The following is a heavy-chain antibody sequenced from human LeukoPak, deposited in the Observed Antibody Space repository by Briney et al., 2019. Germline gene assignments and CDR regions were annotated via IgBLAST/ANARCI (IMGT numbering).Heavy chain of an antibody. Sequence: GGSLRLSCAASGFTFSSYGMHWVRQAPGKGLEWVAVIWYDGSNKYYADSVKGRFTISRDNSKNTLYLQMNSLRAEDTAVYYCASNYGASVSPLDYWGQGTLVTVSS. D-gene: IGHD4-17*01. CDR3: ASNYGASVSPLDY. J-gene: IGHJ4*02. CDR2: IWYDGSNK. V-gene: IGHV3-33*01. CDR1: GFTFSSYG.